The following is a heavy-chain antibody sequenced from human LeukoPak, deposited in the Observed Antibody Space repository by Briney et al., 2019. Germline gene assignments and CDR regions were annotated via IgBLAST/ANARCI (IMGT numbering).Heavy chain of an antibody. V-gene: IGHV3-9*01. Sequence: GGSPRLSCAASGFTFDDYAMHWVRQAPGKGLEWVSGISWNSGSIGYADSVKGRFTISRDNAKNSLYLQMNSLRAEDTALYYCAKSRSDSSGFDYWGQGTLVTVSS. J-gene: IGHJ4*02. CDR3: AKSRSDSSGFDY. CDR2: ISWNSGSI. D-gene: IGHD6-19*01. CDR1: GFTFDDYA.